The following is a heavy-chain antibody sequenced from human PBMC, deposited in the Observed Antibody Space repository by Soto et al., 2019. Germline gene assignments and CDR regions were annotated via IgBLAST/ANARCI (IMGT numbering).Heavy chain of an antibody. J-gene: IGHJ6*02. Sequence: QVQLVQSGAEVKKPGASVKVSCKASGYTFTSYDINWVRQATGQGPEWMGWMNPNSGNTGYAQKFQGRVTMTRNTSISTAYMELSSLRSEDTAVYYCARDLTYCSGGSCYFDYYYYYGMDVWGQGITVTVSS. D-gene: IGHD2-15*01. V-gene: IGHV1-8*01. CDR1: GYTFTSYD. CDR3: ARDLTYCSGGSCYFDYYYYYGMDV. CDR2: MNPNSGNT.